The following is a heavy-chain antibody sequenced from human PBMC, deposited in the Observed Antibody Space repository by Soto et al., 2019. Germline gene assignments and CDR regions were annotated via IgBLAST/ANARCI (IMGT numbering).Heavy chain of an antibody. CDR2: ISGSAGST. Sequence: EVQLLESGGGLVQPGGSLRLSCAASGFTFSSYAMSWVRQAPGKGLEWVSAISGSAGSTYYADSVKGRFTISRDNSKNTLYLQMNCLRAEDTAVYYCAKNVLLNYGSGYFDYWGQGTLVTVSS. J-gene: IGHJ4*02. CDR1: GFTFSSYA. CDR3: AKNVLLNYGSGYFDY. D-gene: IGHD3-10*01. V-gene: IGHV3-23*01.